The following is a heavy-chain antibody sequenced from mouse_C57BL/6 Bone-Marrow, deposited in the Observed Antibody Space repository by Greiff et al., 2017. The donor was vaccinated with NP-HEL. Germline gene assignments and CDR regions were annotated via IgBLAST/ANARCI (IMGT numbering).Heavy chain of an antibody. CDR2: ISDGGSYT. D-gene: IGHD2-12*01. Sequence: EVKVVESGGGLVKPGGSLKLSCAASGFTFSSYAMSWVRQTPEKRLEWVATISDGGSYTYYPDNVKGRFTISRDNAKNNLYLQMSHLKSEDTAMYYCAREGAYYTFAYWGQGTLVTVSA. J-gene: IGHJ3*01. CDR3: AREGAYYTFAY. V-gene: IGHV5-4*01. CDR1: GFTFSSYA.